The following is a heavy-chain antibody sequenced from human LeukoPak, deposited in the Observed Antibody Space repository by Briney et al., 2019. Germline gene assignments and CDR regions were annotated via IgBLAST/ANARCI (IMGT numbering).Heavy chain of an antibody. CDR1: GGSISSGGYY. D-gene: IGHD6-6*01. J-gene: IGHJ4*02. Sequence: PSETLSLTCTVSGGSISSGGYYWSWIRQHPGKGLEWIGYIYYSGSTYYNPSLKSRVTISVDTSKNQFSLKLSSVTAADTAVYYCARAVFPYSSSPLTYYFDYWGQGTLVTVSS. CDR3: ARAVFPYSSSPLTYYFDY. CDR2: IYYSGST. V-gene: IGHV4-31*03.